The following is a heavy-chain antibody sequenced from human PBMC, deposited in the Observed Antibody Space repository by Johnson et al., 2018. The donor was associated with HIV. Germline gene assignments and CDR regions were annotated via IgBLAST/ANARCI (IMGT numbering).Heavy chain of an antibody. V-gene: IGHV3-30-3*01. CDR1: GFTFDDYA. J-gene: IGHJ3*02. CDR2: ISCDGSKE. D-gene: IGHD3-22*01. CDR3: ARGRITMIGVDLRGGGFDI. Sequence: QVQLVESGGGLVQPGRSLRLSCVASGFTFDDYAMHWVRQAPGKGLEWVAVISCDGSKEYYADSVKGRFTISRDNSKKTLYLQMNSLEDEDTAVYYWARGRITMIGVDLRGGGFDIWGQGTTVTVSS.